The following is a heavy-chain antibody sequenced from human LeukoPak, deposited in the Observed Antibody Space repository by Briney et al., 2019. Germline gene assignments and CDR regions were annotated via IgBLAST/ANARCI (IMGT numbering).Heavy chain of an antibody. J-gene: IGHJ4*02. V-gene: IGHV3-21*01. CDR2: ISSSSSYI. Sequence: GGSLRLSCAASGFTFSSYSMNWVRQAPGKGLEWVSSISSSSSYIYYADSVKGRFTISRDNAKNSLYLQMNSLRAEDTAVYYCAREPTGWLQSVDWGQGTLVTVSS. CDR1: GFTFSSYS. D-gene: IGHD5-24*01. CDR3: AREPTGWLQSVD.